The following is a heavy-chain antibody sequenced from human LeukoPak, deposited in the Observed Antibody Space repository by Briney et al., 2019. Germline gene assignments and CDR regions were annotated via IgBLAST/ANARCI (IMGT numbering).Heavy chain of an antibody. J-gene: IGHJ4*02. CDR2: IYTSGST. D-gene: IGHD6-13*01. Sequence: SETLSLTCTVSGGSISSYYWSWIRQPAGKGLEWIGRIYTSGSTYYNPSLKSRVTISVDTSKNQFSLKLSSVTAADTAVYYCARAKRIAAAGMTFDYWGQGTLVPVSS. V-gene: IGHV4-4*07. CDR1: GGSISSYY. CDR3: ARAKRIAAAGMTFDY.